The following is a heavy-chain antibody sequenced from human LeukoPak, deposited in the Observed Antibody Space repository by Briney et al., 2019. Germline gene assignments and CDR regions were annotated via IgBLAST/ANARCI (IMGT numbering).Heavy chain of an antibody. CDR1: GYRFTTDMYT. J-gene: IGHJ4*02. D-gene: IGHD6-19*01. CDR2: INAGNGNT. V-gene: IGHV1-3*01. CDR3: ARDSDSSGWSWVY. Sequence: ASVKVSCKASGYRFTTDMYTIHWLRQAPGHRLEWMGWINAGNGNTKYSQKFQGRVTITGDTSARTVYMVVSSLVSEDTAVYYCARDSDSSGWSWVYWGQGTLVTVSS.